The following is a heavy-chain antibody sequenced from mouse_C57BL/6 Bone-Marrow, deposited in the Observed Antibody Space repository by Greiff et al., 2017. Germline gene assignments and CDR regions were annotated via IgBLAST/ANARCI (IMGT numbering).Heavy chain of an antibody. D-gene: IGHD1-1*01. J-gene: IGHJ4*01. CDR3: ARGHCYGSSFYAMDY. Sequence: QVQLQQSGPELVKPGASVKLSCKASGYTFTSYDINWVKQRPGQGLEWIGWIYPRDGSTKYNEKFKGKATLTVDTSSSTAYMELHSLTSEDSAVYFCARGHCYGSSFYAMDYWGQGTSVTVSS. CDR1: GYTFTSYD. V-gene: IGHV1-85*01. CDR2: IYPRDGST.